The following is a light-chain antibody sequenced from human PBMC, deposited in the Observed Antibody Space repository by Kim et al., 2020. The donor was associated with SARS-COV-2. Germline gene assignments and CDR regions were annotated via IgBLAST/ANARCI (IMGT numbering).Light chain of an antibody. V-gene: IGLV1-40*01. CDR3: QSYDSCRSGSCV. J-gene: IGLJ1*01. Sequence: TISCTARGTDIGGYSVAHWYQQLPGTAPNLLIYGSSRGRSGVPDRSSGSKCGTSASLAIPGLQAVDAADYYCQSYDSCRSGSCVFGTGTKVTVL. CDR2: GSS. CDR1: GTDIGGYSV.